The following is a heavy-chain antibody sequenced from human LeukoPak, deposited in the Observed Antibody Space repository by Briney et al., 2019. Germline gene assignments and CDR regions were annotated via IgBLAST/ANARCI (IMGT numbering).Heavy chain of an antibody. Sequence: QTGGSLRLSCAASGFTFSSYWMHWVRQAPGKGLVWVSLINSDGSSRNYADSVKGRFTISRDNAKNTLYLQMNSLRVEDTAVYYCAREDYSGYDFYDYWGQGSLVTVSS. V-gene: IGHV3-74*01. J-gene: IGHJ4*02. D-gene: IGHD5-12*01. CDR3: AREDYSGYDFYDY. CDR2: INSDGSSR. CDR1: GFTFSSYW.